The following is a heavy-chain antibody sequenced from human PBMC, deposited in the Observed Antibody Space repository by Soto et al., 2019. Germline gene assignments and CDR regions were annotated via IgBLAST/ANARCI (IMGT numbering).Heavy chain of an antibody. V-gene: IGHV3-23*01. CDR2: ITGGGAVT. Sequence: PGGSLRLSCAASGFTFSSYAMTWVRQAPGNGLEWVSAITGGGAVTYYADSVRGRFTISRDNSKNTLFLQMNSLRAEDTALYYCAKGYRAGTGDPFDFWGQGTMVTVSS. CDR3: AKGYRAGTGDPFDF. J-gene: IGHJ3*01. D-gene: IGHD1-1*01. CDR1: GFTFSSYA.